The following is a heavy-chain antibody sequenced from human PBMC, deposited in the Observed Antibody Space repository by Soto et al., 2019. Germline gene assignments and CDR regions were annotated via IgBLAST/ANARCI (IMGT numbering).Heavy chain of an antibody. Sequence: EVQLVESGGDLIQPGGSLRLSCAASGFTVTNSYMAWVRQAPGKGLEWVSSISSSSSYIYYADSVKGRFTISRDNAKNSLYLQMNSLRAEDTAVYYCARSYGSGSYGLGEEYYFDYWGQGTLVTVSS. CDR2: ISSSSSYI. V-gene: IGHV3-21*01. CDR3: ARSYGSGSYGLGEEYYFDY. J-gene: IGHJ4*02. CDR1: GFTVTNSY. D-gene: IGHD3-10*01.